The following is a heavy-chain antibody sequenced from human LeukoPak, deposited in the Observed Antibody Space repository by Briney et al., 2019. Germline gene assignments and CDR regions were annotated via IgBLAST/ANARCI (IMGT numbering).Heavy chain of an antibody. J-gene: IGHJ4*02. CDR3: AKGSSAYGRPTSPLFDF. D-gene: IGHD3-22*01. CDR1: RFDLSYYG. CDR2: VSADGTER. V-gene: IGHV3-30*18. Sequence: GGSLRLSCIGSRFDLSYYGMHWVRQAPDRGLEWVAVVSADGTERFYADSVKGRFTISRDNSKNTVFLQMTSLRTEDTGVYYCAKGSSAYGRPTSPLFDFWGQGTLVTVSS.